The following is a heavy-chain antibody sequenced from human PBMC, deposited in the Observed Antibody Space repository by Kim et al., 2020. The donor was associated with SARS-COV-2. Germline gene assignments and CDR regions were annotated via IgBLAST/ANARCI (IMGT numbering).Heavy chain of an antibody. CDR3: ARQWMWEEANWFDP. Sequence: SPSFQGQVTISADKSISTAYLQWSSLKASDTAMYYCARQWMWEEANWFDPWGQGTLVTVSS. V-gene: IGHV5-51*01. D-gene: IGHD1-26*01. J-gene: IGHJ5*02.